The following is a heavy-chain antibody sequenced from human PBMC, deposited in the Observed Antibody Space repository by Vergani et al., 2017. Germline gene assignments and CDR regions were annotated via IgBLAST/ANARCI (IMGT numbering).Heavy chain of an antibody. D-gene: IGHD3-22*01. CDR1: GGSISSGDYY. J-gene: IGHJ3*02. V-gene: IGHV4-30-4*01. Sequence: QVQLQESGPGLVKPSPTLSLTCTVSGGSISSGDYYWSWIRQPPGKGLEWIGYIYYSGSTYYNPSLKSRVTISVDTSKNQFSLKLSSVTAADTDVYYCARGAYYDSSGYPFDAFDIWGQGTMVTVSS. CDR2: IYYSGST. CDR3: ARGAYYDSSGYPFDAFDI.